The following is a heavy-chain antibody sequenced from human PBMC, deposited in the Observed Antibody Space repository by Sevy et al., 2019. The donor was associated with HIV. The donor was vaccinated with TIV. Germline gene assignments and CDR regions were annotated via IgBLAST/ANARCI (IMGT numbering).Heavy chain of an antibody. D-gene: IGHD4-17*01. CDR3: ARGLAYYFDS. CDR2: LYYSGIT. J-gene: IGHJ4*02. CDR1: GDSISSYY. Sequence: SETLSLTCTLSGDSISSYYSTWVRQPPGKGLEWIGYLYYSGITNYNPSLKSRVTISIDTSKNQFSLKLSSVTAADTAVYYCARGLAYYFDSWGQGTLVTASS. V-gene: IGHV4-59*08.